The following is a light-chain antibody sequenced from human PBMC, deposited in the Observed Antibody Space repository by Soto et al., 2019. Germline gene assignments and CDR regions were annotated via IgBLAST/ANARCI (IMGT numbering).Light chain of an antibody. CDR3: QQFGASLTWT. V-gene: IGKV3-20*01. CDR2: GAS. CDR1: QSVMGNY. J-gene: IGKJ1*01. Sequence: EVVLTQSPGSLSLSPGGRATLSCRPSQSVMGNYLSWYQQKPGQPPRLLIYGASSRATGIPDRFSGSGSGTDFTLTISRLEPEDFAVYYCQQFGASLTWTFGQGTKVDIK.